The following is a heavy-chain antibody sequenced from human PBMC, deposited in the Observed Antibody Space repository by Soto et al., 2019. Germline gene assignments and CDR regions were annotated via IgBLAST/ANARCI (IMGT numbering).Heavy chain of an antibody. CDR3: ARDKTSYYDVSGIFDI. D-gene: IGHD3-22*01. V-gene: IGHV3-53*01. Sequence: PGGSLRRSCAASGFNVSSNYMTWVRQAPGKGLEWVSVIYSGGRTYYADSVKGRFTISRDNSKNTLYLQMNSLRAEDTAVYYCARDKTSYYDVSGIFDIWGQGTMVTVSS. CDR2: IYSGGRT. CDR1: GFNVSSNY. J-gene: IGHJ3*02.